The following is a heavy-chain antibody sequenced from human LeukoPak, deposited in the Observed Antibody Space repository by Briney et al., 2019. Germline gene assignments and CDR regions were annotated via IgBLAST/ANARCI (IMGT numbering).Heavy chain of an antibody. CDR3: AREIRYCSGGSCYEGPYCSGGSCYSARGGSAFDI. D-gene: IGHD2-15*01. V-gene: IGHV1-2*02. J-gene: IGHJ3*02. Sequence: ASVKVSCKASGYTFTGYYMHWVRQAPGQGLEWMGWINPNSGGTNYAQKFQGRVTMTRDTSISTAYMELSRLRSDDTAVYYCAREIRYCSGGSCYEGPYCSGGSCYSARGGSAFDIWGQGTMVTVSS. CDR2: INPNSGGT. CDR1: GYTFTGYY.